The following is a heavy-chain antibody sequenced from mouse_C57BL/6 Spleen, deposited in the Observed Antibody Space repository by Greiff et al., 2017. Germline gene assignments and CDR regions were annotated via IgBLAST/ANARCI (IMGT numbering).Heavy chain of an antibody. V-gene: IGHV10-1*01. CDR2: IRSKSNNYAT. Sequence: EVQGVESGGGLVQPKGSLKLSCAASGFSFNTYAMNWVRQAPGKGLEWVACIRSKSNNYATYYADSVKDRFTISRDDSDSMLYLEMNDVESEETDMYNCVGYGNAFAYWGQGTLVTVSA. J-gene: IGHJ3*01. D-gene: IGHD2-1*01. CDR3: VGYGNAFAY. CDR1: GFSFNTYA.